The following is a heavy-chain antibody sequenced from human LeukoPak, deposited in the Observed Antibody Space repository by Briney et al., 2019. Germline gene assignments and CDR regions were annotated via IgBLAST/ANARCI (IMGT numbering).Heavy chain of an antibody. Sequence: PGGPLRLSCAASGFTFSDQSMNWVRQAPGKGLEWVSSISANSLHIFHADSVKGRFTTSRDNAKNSLYLQMNNLRAEDTAVYYCVGPDSQFDCWGQGTLVTVSS. CDR1: GFTFSDQS. J-gene: IGHJ4*02. CDR2: ISANSLHI. V-gene: IGHV3-21*01. D-gene: IGHD3-10*01. CDR3: VGPDSQFDC.